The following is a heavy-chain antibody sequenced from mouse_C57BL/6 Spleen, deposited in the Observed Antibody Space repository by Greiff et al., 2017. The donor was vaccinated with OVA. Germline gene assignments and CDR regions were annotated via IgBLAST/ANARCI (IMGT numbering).Heavy chain of an antibody. CDR1: GYTFTSYW. CDR3: ARSSGSSYDYAMDY. Sequence: QVQLQQPGAELVKPGASVKLSCKASGYTFTSYWMQWVKQRPGQGLEWIGEIDPSASYTNYNQKFKGKATLTVDTSSSTAYMQLSSLTSEDSAVYYCARSSGSSYDYAMDYWGQGTSVTVSS. D-gene: IGHD1-1*01. J-gene: IGHJ4*01. CDR2: IDPSASYT. V-gene: IGHV1-50*01.